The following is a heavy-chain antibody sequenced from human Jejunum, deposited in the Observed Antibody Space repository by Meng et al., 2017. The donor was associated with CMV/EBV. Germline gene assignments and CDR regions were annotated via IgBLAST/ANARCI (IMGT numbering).Heavy chain of an antibody. V-gene: IGHV7-4-1*02. J-gene: IGHJ4*01. CDR3: ARDKIAVAGITGDY. Sequence: QVQVLQSGSELKQPGASVKVSCRPSGYTFTSYAINWVRQAPGQGPDWMGWIDPNTGNPTYDQGFTGRFVFSLDTSVSTAYLQISSLKAEDTAVYYCARDKIAVAGITGDYWGQGTLVTVSS. CDR1: GYTFTSYA. CDR2: IDPNTGNP. D-gene: IGHD6-19*01.